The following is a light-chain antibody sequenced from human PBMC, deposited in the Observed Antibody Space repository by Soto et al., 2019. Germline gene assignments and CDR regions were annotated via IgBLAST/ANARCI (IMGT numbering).Light chain of an antibody. V-gene: IGKV3-11*01. Sequence: DIVLTQSPATLSLAPGERATLSGWASQSVSPYLAWYQQKPGQAPRLLIYDSSSSVTGSAAMFSGSGSGTDFTLTLSRVERDKCEVYYRQHNSNAITSGQGTRQEMK. CDR1: QSVSPY. CDR3: QHNSNAIT. CDR2: DSS. J-gene: IGKJ5*01.